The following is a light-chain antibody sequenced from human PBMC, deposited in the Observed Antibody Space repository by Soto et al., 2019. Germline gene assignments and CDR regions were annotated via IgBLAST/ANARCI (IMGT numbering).Light chain of an antibody. CDR1: QSGSSRH. CDR3: QQYGSSPLP. Sequence: EIVLTQSPGTLSLSPGERATLSCRASQSGSSRHLAWAQQKPGQDPRLLSNGASSRATGIQDRFSGSGSGTDVTLNISRLTPEDGAVYYCQQYGSSPLPFCHGTLLEIK. CDR2: GAS. J-gene: IGKJ5*01. V-gene: IGKV3-20*01.